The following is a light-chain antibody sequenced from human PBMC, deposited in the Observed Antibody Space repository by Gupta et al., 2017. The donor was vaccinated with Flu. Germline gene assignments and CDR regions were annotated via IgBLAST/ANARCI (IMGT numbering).Light chain of an antibody. V-gene: IGKV1D-12*01. J-gene: IGKJ4*01. CDR3: QQANSFPLT. CDR1: QGISSW. CDR2: AAS. Sequence: DIQMTQSPSSLSASVGDRVTLTCRASQGISSWLDWYQQKPGKAPKLLIYAASSLQSGVPSRFSGSGSGTDFTLTISSLQPEDFATYYCQQANSFPLTFGGGTKVEIK.